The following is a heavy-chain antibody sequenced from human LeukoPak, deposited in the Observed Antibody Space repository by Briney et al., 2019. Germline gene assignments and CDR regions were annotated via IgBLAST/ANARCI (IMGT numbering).Heavy chain of an antibody. CDR1: GDSISSGGYY. CDR3: ARSGPHGGWYYFDY. Sequence: SETLSLTCTVSGDSISSGGYYWSWIRHHPGRGLEWIGYTYYGGSTYYTPTLESRVSISIDTSAYQFSLKLSSVTAADTAVYYCARSGPHGGWYYFDYWGQGTLVTVSS. CDR2: TYYGGST. V-gene: IGHV4-31*03. D-gene: IGHD6-19*01. J-gene: IGHJ4*02.